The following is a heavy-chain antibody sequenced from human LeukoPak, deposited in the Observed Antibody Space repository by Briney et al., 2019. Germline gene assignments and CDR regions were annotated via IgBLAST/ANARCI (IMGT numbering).Heavy chain of an antibody. CDR1: GFTFSTYG. Sequence: GGSLRLSCSASGFTFSTYGMNWVRQAPGKGLEWVSAISGSGGSTYYADSVKGRFTISRDNSKNTLYLQMNSLRAEDTAVYYCAKAAHDYSNSDYWGQGTLVTVSS. CDR3: AKAAHDYSNSDY. V-gene: IGHV3-23*01. CDR2: ISGSGGST. J-gene: IGHJ4*02. D-gene: IGHD4-11*01.